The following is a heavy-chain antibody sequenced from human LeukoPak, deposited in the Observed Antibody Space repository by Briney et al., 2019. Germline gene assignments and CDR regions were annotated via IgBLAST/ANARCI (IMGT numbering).Heavy chain of an antibody. CDR3: ARSRRETYCSSTSCAKYYFDY. J-gene: IGHJ4*02. CDR2: INHSGRT. CDR1: GGSFSGYY. Sequence: KPSETRSLTCAVSGGSFSGYYWSWIRQPPRKGLEWLGEINHSGRTNYNPSLKRPVTISVDTSKIQFSLKLSSVTAADTAVYYCARSRRETYCSSTSCAKYYFDYWGQGTLVTVSS. V-gene: IGHV4-34*01. D-gene: IGHD2-2*01.